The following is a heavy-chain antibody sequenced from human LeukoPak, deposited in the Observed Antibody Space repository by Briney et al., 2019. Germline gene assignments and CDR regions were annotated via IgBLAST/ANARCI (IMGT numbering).Heavy chain of an antibody. J-gene: IGHJ4*02. V-gene: IGHV3-9*01. CDR2: ISWNSGSI. Sequence: GGSLRLSCAASGFTFDDYAMHWVRQAPGKGLEWVSGISWNSGSIDYADSVKGRFTISRDNAKNSLYLQMNSLRAEDTALYYCAKDVYNYYDTSGYYSWGQGTQVTVSS. D-gene: IGHD3-22*01. CDR1: GFTFDDYA. CDR3: AKDVYNYYDTSGYYS.